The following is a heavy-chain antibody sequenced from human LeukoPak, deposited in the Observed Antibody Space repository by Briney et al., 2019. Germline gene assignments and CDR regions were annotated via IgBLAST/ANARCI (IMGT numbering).Heavy chain of an antibody. D-gene: IGHD5-12*01. CDR3: ARAGVATTICHYYYGMDV. Sequence: ASVKVSCKASGGTFSSYAISWVRQAPGQGLEWMGGIIPIFGTANYAQKFQGRVTITADEFTSTAYMELSSLRSEDTAVYYCARAGVATTICHYYYGMDVWGKGTTVTVSS. CDR2: IIPIFGTA. V-gene: IGHV1-69*13. CDR1: GGTFSSYA. J-gene: IGHJ6*04.